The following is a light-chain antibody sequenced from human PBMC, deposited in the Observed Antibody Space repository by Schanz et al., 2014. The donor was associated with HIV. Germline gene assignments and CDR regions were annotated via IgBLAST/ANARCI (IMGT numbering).Light chain of an antibody. J-gene: IGLJ2*01. CDR1: SSDVGSDNY. CDR2: DVN. Sequence: QSALTQPASVSGSPGQSITISCTGVSSDVGSDNYVSWYQQHPGRTPKLMIYDVNNRPSGVSDRFSGSKSGDTASLTISGLQAEDEAEYYCSSSSSTTNPGVFRGGTKLTVV. V-gene: IGLV2-14*01. CDR3: SSSSSTTNPGV.